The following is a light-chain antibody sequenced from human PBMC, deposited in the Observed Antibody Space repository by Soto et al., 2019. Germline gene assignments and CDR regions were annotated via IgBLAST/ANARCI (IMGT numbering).Light chain of an antibody. CDR2: KAS. Sequence: DIQMTQSPSTLSASVGDRVTITCRASQSSSSWLAWYQQKPGKAPKLLIYKASSLESGVPSRFSGSGSGTEFTLTISSLQPDDFATYYCQQYNGYPWTFGQGTKVAIK. CDR3: QQYNGYPWT. CDR1: QSSSSW. J-gene: IGKJ1*01. V-gene: IGKV1-5*03.